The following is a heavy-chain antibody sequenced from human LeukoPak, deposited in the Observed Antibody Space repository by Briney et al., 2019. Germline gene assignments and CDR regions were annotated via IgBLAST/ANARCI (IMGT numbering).Heavy chain of an antibody. V-gene: IGHV4-38-2*02. CDR3: ARGIAAAGTRTNYYYYMDV. Sequence: SETLSLTCTASGYSISSGYYWGWIRQPPGKGLEWIGSIYHSGSTYYNPSLKSRVTISVDTSKHQFSLKLSSVTAADTAVYYCARGIAAAGTRTNYYYYMDVWGKGTTVTISS. J-gene: IGHJ6*03. D-gene: IGHD6-13*01. CDR1: GYSISSGYY. CDR2: IYHSGST.